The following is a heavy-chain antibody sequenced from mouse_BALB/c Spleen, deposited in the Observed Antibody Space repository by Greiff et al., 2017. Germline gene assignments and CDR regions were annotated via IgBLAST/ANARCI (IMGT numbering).Heavy chain of an antibody. CDR2: IDPENGDT. D-gene: IGHD2-1*01. V-gene: IGHV14-4*02. CDR1: GFNIKDYY. J-gene: IGHJ2*01. CDR3: NAWGGNYLPFDD. Sequence: VQLQQSGAELVRPGASVKLSCTASGFNIKDYYMHWVKQRPEQGLEWIGWIDPENGDTEYAPKFQGKATMTADTSSNTAYLQLSSLTSEDTAVYYGNAWGGNYLPFDDWGEGTTVTVSS.